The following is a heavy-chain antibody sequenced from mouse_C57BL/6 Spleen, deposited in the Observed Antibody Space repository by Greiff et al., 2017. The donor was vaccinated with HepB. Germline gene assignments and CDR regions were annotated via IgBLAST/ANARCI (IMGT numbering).Heavy chain of an antibody. Sequence: QVQLKQSGAELVRPGASVTLSCKASGYTFTDYEMHWVKQTPVHGLEWIGAIDPETGGTAYNQKFKGKAILTADKSSSTAYMELRSLTSEDSAVYYCTRRDGSSYYWYFDVWGTGTTVTVSS. D-gene: IGHD1-1*01. CDR2: IDPETGGT. V-gene: IGHV1-15*01. J-gene: IGHJ1*03. CDR3: TRRDGSSYYWYFDV. CDR1: GYTFTDYE.